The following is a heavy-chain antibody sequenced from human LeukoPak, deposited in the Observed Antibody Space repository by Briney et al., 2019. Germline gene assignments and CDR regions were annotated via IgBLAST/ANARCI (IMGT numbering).Heavy chain of an antibody. CDR2: ISSSSSYI. Sequence: GGSLRLSCAASGFTFSSYSMNWVRQAPGKGLEWVSSISSSSSYIYYADSVKGRFTISRDNAKNSLYLQMNSLRAEDTAVYYCARDPASLGYCSSTSCYDIWGQGTMVTVSS. CDR3: ARDPASLGYCSSTSCYDI. V-gene: IGHV3-21*01. CDR1: GFTFSSYS. D-gene: IGHD2-2*01. J-gene: IGHJ3*02.